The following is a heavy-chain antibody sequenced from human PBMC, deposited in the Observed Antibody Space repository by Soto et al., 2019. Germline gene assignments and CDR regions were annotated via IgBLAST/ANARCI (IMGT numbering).Heavy chain of an antibody. Sequence: PSETLSLTCTVSGVSVSSGSFYWAWIRQPPGKGLEWIGFGSYSGTTNYKPSLKSRVTISVDTSRSQISLKVSSLTAADTAAYYCARGATVTQYDYWGQGTLVTV. CDR2: GSYSGTT. CDR1: GVSVSSGSFY. J-gene: IGHJ4*02. D-gene: IGHD4-17*01. V-gene: IGHV4-61*01. CDR3: ARGATVTQYDY.